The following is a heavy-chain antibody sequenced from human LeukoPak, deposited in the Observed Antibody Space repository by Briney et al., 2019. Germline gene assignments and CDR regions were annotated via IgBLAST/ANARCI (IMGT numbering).Heavy chain of an antibody. D-gene: IGHD2-2*01. CDR1: GGSISSNY. Sequence: SETLSLTCTVSGGSISSNYWSWIRQPPGKGLEWIGHIYYSGSTNYNPSLNSRVTISVDTSKNQFYLNLSSVTAADTAVYYCARGRVVPAGNFGYWGQGTLVTVSS. CDR2: IYYSGST. V-gene: IGHV4-59*01. CDR3: ARGRVVPAGNFGY. J-gene: IGHJ4*02.